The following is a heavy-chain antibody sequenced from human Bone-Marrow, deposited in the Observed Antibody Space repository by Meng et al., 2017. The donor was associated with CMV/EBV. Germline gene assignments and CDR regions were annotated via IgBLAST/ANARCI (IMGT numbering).Heavy chain of an antibody. Sequence: GESLKISCAASGFTFSSYAMHWVRQAPGKGLEWVSYISSSGSTIYYADSVKGRFTISRDNAKNSLYLQMNSLRAEDTAVYYCARDFFPAGYWGQGTLVTVSS. V-gene: IGHV3-48*04. CDR3: ARDFFPAGY. CDR1: GFTFSSYA. D-gene: IGHD2/OR15-2a*01. CDR2: ISSSGSTI. J-gene: IGHJ4*02.